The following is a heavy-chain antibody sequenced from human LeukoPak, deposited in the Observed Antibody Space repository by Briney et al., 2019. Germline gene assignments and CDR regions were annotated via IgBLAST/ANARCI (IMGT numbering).Heavy chain of an antibody. J-gene: IGHJ6*02. Sequence: SGGSLRLSCAASGFTLSSYWMSWVRQAPGKGLEWVANIKQDGSERYYVHSVKGRFTISRDNAENSLYLQMNSLRAEDTAVYYCARGSYGMDVWGQGTTVTVSS. CDR1: GFTLSSYW. CDR3: ARGSYGMDV. CDR2: IKQDGSER. V-gene: IGHV3-7*03.